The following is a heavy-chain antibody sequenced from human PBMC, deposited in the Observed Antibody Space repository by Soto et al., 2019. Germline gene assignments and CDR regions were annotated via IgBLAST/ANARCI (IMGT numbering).Heavy chain of an antibody. CDR1: GFTFSSYW. V-gene: IGHV3-7*05. D-gene: IGHD3-22*01. CDR3: ARVKNYYDSSGYYSGDAFDI. CDR2: IKQDGSEK. Sequence: GGSLRLSCAASGFTFSSYWMSWVRQAPGKGLEWVANIKQDGSEKYYVDSVKGRFTISRDNAKNSLYLQMNSLRAEDTAVYYCARVKNYYDSSGYYSGDAFDIWGQGTMVTVSS. J-gene: IGHJ3*02.